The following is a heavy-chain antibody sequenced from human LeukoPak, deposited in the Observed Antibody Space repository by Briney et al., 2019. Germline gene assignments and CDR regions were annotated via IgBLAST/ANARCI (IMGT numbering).Heavy chain of an antibody. CDR1: GYTFTSYG. CDR3: ARASIVGAPTVY. J-gene: IGHJ4*02. CDR2: ISAYNGNT. D-gene: IGHD1-26*01. Sequence: ALVKVSCKASGYTFTSYGIIWVRQAPGQGLEWMGWISAYNGNTNYAQKLQGRVTMTTDTSTSTAYMELRSLRSDDTAVYYCARASIVGAPTVYWGQGTLVTVSS. V-gene: IGHV1-18*01.